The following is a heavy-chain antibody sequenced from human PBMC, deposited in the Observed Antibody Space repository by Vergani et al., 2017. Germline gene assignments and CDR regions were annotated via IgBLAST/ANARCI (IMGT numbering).Heavy chain of an antibody. D-gene: IGHD3-22*01. V-gene: IGHV3-23*01. CDR3: AKTYYYDSSGGPSDY. CDR1: GFTFSSYA. Sequence: EVQMLESGGGLVQPGGSLRLSCAASGFTFSSYAMSWVRQAPGKGLEWVSAISGSGGSTYYADSVKGRFTISRDNFKNTLYLKMNSLRAEDPAVYYCAKTYYYDSSGGPSDYWGQGTLVTVSS. CDR2: ISGSGGST. J-gene: IGHJ4*02.